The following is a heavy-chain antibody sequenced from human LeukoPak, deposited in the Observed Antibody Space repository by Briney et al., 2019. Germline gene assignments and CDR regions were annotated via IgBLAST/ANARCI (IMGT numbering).Heavy chain of an antibody. CDR1: GFTFSTYA. D-gene: IGHD4-23*01. V-gene: IGHV3-23*01. CDR2: ISGSGGST. J-gene: IGHJ4*02. Sequence: PGGSLRLSCAASGFTFSTYAMSWVRQAPGKGLEWVSGISGSGGSTFYGDSVKGRFTISRDNSKNTLFLQMNSLRAEDTAVYYCAKDRYGGTWYYFDYWGQGTLVTVSS. CDR3: AKDRYGGTWYYFDY.